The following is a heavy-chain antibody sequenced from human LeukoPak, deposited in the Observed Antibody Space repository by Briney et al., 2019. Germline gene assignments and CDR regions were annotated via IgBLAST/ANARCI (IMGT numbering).Heavy chain of an antibody. CDR3: ARDRGPYYYGSGEPRNWFDP. Sequence: ASVKVSCKASGYTFSDHAMHWVRQAPGQRLEWMGWINTGNGNTKYSQKFQGRVTITRDTSASTAYVELSSLRSEDTAVYYCARDRGPYYYGSGEPRNWFDPWGQGTLVTVSS. CDR2: INTGNGNT. D-gene: IGHD3-10*01. V-gene: IGHV1-3*04. CDR1: GYTFSDHA. J-gene: IGHJ5*02.